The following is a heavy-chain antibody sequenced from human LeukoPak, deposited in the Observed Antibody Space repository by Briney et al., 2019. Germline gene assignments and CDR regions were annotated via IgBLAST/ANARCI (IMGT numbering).Heavy chain of an antibody. V-gene: IGHV1-69*06. J-gene: IGHJ4*02. CDR2: IIPIFGTA. CDR1: GYTFTGYY. CDR3: ARGEVPPHYFDS. Sequence: SVKVSCKASGYTFTGYYMHWVRQAPGQGLEWMGGIIPIFGTANYAQKFQGRVTITADKSTSTAYMELSSLRSEDTAVYYCARGEVPPHYFDSWGQGTLVTVSS.